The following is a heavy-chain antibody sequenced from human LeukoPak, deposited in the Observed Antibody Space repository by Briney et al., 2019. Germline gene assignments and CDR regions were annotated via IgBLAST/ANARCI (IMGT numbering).Heavy chain of an antibody. J-gene: IGHJ4*02. CDR1: GFTFSSYG. CDR2: IRYDGSNK. V-gene: IGHV3-30*02. D-gene: IGHD3-10*01. CDR3: AKDSRRYYGSGSYYNV. Sequence: GGSLRLSCAASGFTFSSYGMHWVRQAPGKGLEWVAFIRYDGSNKYYADSVKGRFTISRDNSKNTLYLQMNSLRAEDTAVYYCAKDSRRYYGSGSYYNVWSQGTLVTVSS.